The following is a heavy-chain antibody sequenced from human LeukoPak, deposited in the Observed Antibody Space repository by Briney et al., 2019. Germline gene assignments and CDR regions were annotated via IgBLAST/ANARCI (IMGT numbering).Heavy chain of an antibody. Sequence: GGSLRLSCAASGFTFSSYSMNWVRQAPGKGLELVSSISSSSSYIYYADSVKGRFTISRDNAKNSLYLQMNSLRAEDTAVYYCARAQYYYDSSGAVGFDPWGQGTLVTASS. J-gene: IGHJ5*02. CDR2: ISSSSSYI. V-gene: IGHV3-21*01. D-gene: IGHD3-22*01. CDR3: ARAQYYYDSSGAVGFDP. CDR1: GFTFSSYS.